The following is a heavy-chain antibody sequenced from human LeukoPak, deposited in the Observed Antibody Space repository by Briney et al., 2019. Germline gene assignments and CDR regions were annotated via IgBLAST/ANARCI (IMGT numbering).Heavy chain of an antibody. Sequence: SETLSLTCAVYGGSFSGYYWSWVRQPPGKGLEWIGETNHSGSTNYNPSLKSRVTISVDTSKNQFSLKLSSVTAADTAVYYCARGSNDYLTYNWFDPWGQGTLVTVSS. CDR3: ARGSNDYLTYNWFDP. CDR2: TNHSGST. V-gene: IGHV4-34*01. CDR1: GGSFSGYY. D-gene: IGHD2/OR15-2a*01. J-gene: IGHJ5*02.